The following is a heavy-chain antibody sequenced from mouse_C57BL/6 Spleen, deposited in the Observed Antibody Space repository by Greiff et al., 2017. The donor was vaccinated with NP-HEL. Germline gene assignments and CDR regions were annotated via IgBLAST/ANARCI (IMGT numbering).Heavy chain of an antibody. CDR2: FYPGSGSI. D-gene: IGHD1-1*01. J-gene: IGHJ4*01. CDR3: ARHEGYYYYGSSPYAMDY. V-gene: IGHV1-62-2*01. CDR1: GYTFTEYT. Sequence: VQVVESGAELVKPGASVKLSCKASGYTFTEYTIHWVKQRSGQGLEWIGWFYPGSGSIKYNEKFKDKATLTADKSSSTVYMELSRLTSEDSAVYFCARHEGYYYYGSSPYAMDYWGQGTSVTVSS.